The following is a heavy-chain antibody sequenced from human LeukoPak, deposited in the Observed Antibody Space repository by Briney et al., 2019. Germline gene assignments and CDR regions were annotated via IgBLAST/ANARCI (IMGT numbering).Heavy chain of an antibody. D-gene: IGHD2-15*01. CDR3: ARDGEGPRGGGWDGPFYYHYYYMDV. V-gene: IGHV1-18*01. J-gene: IGHJ6*03. CDR1: GYTFTSFE. Sequence: ASVKLSCKASGYTFTSFEISWVRQAPGQGLEWMGWISAYSGKINYAEKFQGRLTMTTDTSTSTSYMELSSLRSEDTAVYYCARDGEGPRGGGWDGPFYYHYYYMDVWGEGTTVTISS. CDR2: ISAYSGKI.